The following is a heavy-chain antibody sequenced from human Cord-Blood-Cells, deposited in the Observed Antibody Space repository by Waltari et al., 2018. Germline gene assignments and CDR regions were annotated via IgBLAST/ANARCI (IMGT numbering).Heavy chain of an antibody. V-gene: IGHV3-23*01. Sequence: EVQLLESGGGLVQPGGSLRLSCAASGFTFSSYAMSWVRQAPGKGLEWGSAISGSGGSTYYADSVKGRFTISRDNSKNTLYLQMNSLRAEDTAVYYCAKGRAKSSSTPLVWGQGTTVTVSS. CDR2: ISGSGGST. J-gene: IGHJ6*02. CDR1: GFTFSSYA. D-gene: IGHD6-13*01. CDR3: AKGRAKSSSTPLV.